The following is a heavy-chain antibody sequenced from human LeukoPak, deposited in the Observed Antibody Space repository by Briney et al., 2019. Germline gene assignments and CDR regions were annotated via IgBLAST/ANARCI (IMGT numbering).Heavy chain of an antibody. CDR1: GFTVSSNY. Sequence: GGSLRLPCAASGFTVSSNYMSWVRQAPGKGLEWVSVIYTGGSTYYADSVKGRFTISRHNSWNTLHLQMNSLRAEDTAVYYCARLEYSSSSFDYWGQGTLVTVSS. D-gene: IGHD6-6*01. V-gene: IGHV3-53*04. CDR3: ARLEYSSSSFDY. J-gene: IGHJ4*02. CDR2: IYTGGST.